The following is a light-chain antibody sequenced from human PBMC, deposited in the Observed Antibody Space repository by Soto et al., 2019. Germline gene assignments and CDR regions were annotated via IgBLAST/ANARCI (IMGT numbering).Light chain of an antibody. CDR1: QSLVDSDGNTF. Sequence: DIVMTQSPFSLPVTLGQPASISCRSSQSLVDSDGNTFLNWFQQRPGQSPRRLIHKVSDRDSGVPDRFSGSGSGTEFTLKISRVEAEDVGVYYCMQGTHWPRTFGQGTKVEIK. V-gene: IGKV2-30*01. CDR2: KVS. J-gene: IGKJ1*01. CDR3: MQGTHWPRT.